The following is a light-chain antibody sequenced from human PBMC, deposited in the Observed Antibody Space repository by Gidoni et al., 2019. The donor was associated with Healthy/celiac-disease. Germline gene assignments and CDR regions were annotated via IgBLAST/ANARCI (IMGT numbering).Light chain of an antibody. J-gene: IGLJ3*02. V-gene: IGLV1-51*01. CDR1: SSNIGNNY. CDR3: GTWDSSLSAGV. Sequence: QSVLTQPTSVPAAPGKKFTSSCSGSSSNIGNNYVSWYQQLPGTAPKLLIYDNNKRPSGIPDRFSGSKSGTSAALGITGLQTGDEADYYCGTWDSSLSAGVFGGGTKLTVL. CDR2: DNN.